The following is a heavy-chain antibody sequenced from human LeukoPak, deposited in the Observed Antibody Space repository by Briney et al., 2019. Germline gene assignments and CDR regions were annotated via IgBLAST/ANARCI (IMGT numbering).Heavy chain of an antibody. V-gene: IGHV1-24*01. CDR2: FDPEDGET. Sequence: ASVKVSCKVSGYTLTELSMHWVRQAPGKGLEWMGGFDPEDGETIYAQKFQGRVTMTKDTSTDTAYMELSSLRSEDTAVYYCATGRLERVNFDYWGQGTLVTVSS. CDR1: GYTLTELS. CDR3: ATGRLERVNFDY. D-gene: IGHD1-1*01. J-gene: IGHJ4*02.